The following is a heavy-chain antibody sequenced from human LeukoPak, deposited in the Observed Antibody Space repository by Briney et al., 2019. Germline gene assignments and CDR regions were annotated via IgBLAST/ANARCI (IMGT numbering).Heavy chain of an antibody. CDR2: IIPILSIA. J-gene: IGHJ4*01. CDR1: GGTFSSYA. V-gene: IGHV1-69*04. Sequence: ASVKVSCKASGGTFSSYAISWVRQAPGQGLEWMGMIIPILSIANYAQKFQGRVTITADKSTSTAYMELSSLRSEDTAVYYCARGSIAVAGRFDYWGQGTLVTVSS. D-gene: IGHD6-19*01. CDR3: ARGSIAVAGRFDY.